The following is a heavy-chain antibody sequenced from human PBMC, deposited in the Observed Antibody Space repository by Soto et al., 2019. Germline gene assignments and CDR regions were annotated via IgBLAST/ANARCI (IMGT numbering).Heavy chain of an antibody. D-gene: IGHD3-10*02. CDR1: GGSFSGYY. CDR3: ARRSYVYFDL. V-gene: IGHV4-34*01. J-gene: IGHJ2*01. CDR2: INHSGST. Sequence: PSETLSLTCAVYGGSFSGYYWSWIRQPPGKGLEWIGEINHSGSTNYNPSLKSRVTISVDTSKNQFSLKLSSVTAADTAVYYCARRSYVYFDLWGRGTLVTVPQ.